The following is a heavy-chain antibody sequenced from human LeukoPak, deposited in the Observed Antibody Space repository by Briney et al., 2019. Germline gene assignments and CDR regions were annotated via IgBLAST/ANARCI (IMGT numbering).Heavy chain of an antibody. J-gene: IGHJ6*03. CDR3: ANPARPSVVVRAAHPTYYYYYYYMDV. CDR2: IKQDGSKK. CDR1: GFTFSSYW. Sequence: GGSLRLSCAASGFTFSSYWMSWVRQAPGKGLEWVANIKQDGSKKYYAATVKGRFTISRDNSKSTLYLQMNSLRAEDTAVYYCANPARPSVVVRAAHPTYYYYYYYMDVWGKGTTVTVSS. D-gene: IGHD2-2*01. V-gene: IGHV3-7*01.